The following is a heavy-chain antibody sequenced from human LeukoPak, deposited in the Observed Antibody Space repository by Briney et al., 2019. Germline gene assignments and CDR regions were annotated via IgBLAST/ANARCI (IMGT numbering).Heavy chain of an antibody. Sequence: PGGSLRLSCAASGFTFSTYLMHWVRQAPGKGLVWVSRIKTDGSSPNYADSVKGRFTISRDNAKNTLFLQMNSLRAEDTAVYYCVRDLDFKLDYWGQGILVTVSS. J-gene: IGHJ4*02. V-gene: IGHV3-74*01. CDR3: VRDLDFKLDY. CDR2: IKTDGSSP. CDR1: GFTFSTYL.